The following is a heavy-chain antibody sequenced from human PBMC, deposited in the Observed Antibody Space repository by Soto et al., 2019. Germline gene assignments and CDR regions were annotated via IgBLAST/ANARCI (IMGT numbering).Heavy chain of an antibody. CDR1: GFTFSSYA. V-gene: IGHV3-23*01. D-gene: IGHD3-22*01. Sequence: GGSLRLSCAASGFTFSSYAMSWVRQAPGKGLEWVSAISGSGGSTYYADSVKGRFAISRDNSKNTLYLQMNSLRAEDTAVYYCAKGRYYDSSGNLFDYGMHVWGQGTTVTVS. CDR3: AKGRYYDSSGNLFDYGMHV. J-gene: IGHJ6*02. CDR2: ISGSGGST.